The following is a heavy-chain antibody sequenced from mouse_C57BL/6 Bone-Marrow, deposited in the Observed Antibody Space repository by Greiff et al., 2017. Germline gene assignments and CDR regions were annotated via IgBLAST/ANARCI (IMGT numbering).Heavy chain of an antibody. CDR3: ASEGGSSNSFAY. D-gene: IGHD2-5*01. V-gene: IGHV2-6*01. J-gene: IGHJ3*01. CDR1: GFSLTSYG. CDR2: IWGVGST. Sequence: QVQLQQSGPGLVAPSQSLSITCTVSGFSLTSYGVDWVRQSPGKGLEWLGVIWGVGSTNYNSALKSRLSISKDNSKSQVFLKMNSLQTDDTAMYYCASEGGSSNSFAYWGQGTLVTVSA.